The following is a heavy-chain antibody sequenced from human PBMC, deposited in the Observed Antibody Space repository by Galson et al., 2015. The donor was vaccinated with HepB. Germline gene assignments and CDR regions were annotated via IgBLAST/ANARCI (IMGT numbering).Heavy chain of an antibody. V-gene: IGHV1-46*01. CDR3: ARLIKLTYYDSSRPPWYCDF. CDR2: INPRGGTV. Sequence: SVKVSCKASGYTFSAYYIHWLRQAPGQGLEWMGIINPRGGTVSYAQKFQGRVSLTRDTSTGTVYMHLGSLRSEDTAMYYCARLIKLTYYDSSRPPWYCDFWGRGTLVTVSS. D-gene: IGHD3-22*01. CDR1: GYTFSAYY. J-gene: IGHJ2*01.